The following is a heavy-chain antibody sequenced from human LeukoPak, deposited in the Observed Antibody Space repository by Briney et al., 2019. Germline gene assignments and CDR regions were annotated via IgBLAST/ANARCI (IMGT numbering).Heavy chain of an antibody. CDR1: GGSISSYY. V-gene: IGHV4-4*07. CDR2: IYTSEST. J-gene: IGHJ4*02. CDR3: ARESDSGQNFDY. Sequence: SETLSLTWTVAGGSISSYYWSWIRQPAGKGLEWIGRIYTSESTNYNPSLKSRVTMSVDTSKNQFSLKLSSVTAADTAVYYCARESDSGQNFDYWGQGTLVTVSS.